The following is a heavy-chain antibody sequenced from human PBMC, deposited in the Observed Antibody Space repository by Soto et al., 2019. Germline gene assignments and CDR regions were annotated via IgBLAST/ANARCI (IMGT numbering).Heavy chain of an antibody. V-gene: IGHV1-46*01. CDR2: INPSGAST. CDR3: ARVYGLVKHDDFWSGYYYY. CDR1: GYSFTNNY. Sequence: QVQLVQSGAEVIKPGASVKISCKASGYSFTNNYINWVRQAPGQGLEWVGLINPSGASTTYAQNCHGRVTITRESSTRIVYMELSSLRSDDNAVYYCARVYGLVKHDDFWSGYYYYWGQGTQVTVSS. J-gene: IGHJ4*02. D-gene: IGHD3-3*01.